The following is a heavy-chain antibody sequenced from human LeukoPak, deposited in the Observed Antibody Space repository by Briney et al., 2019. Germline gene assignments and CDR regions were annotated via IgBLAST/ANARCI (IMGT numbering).Heavy chain of an antibody. J-gene: IGHJ4*02. CDR3: AKDPPTCLLLYFDY. Sequence: PGGSLRLSCAASWFNFSYYVMSWVGQAAGRGLAGVSAICGCWGRTYFADVVKGRCPISSGNAKNTLHLEMNSLRAEDPAGFLLAKDPPTCLLLYFDYGRRGTLDTVST. V-gene: IGHV3-23*01. CDR2: ICGCWGRT. D-gene: IGHD2-8*02. CDR1: WFNFSYYV.